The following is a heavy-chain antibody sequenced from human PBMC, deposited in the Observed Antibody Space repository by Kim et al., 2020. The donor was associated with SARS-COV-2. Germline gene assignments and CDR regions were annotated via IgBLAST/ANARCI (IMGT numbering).Heavy chain of an antibody. J-gene: IGHJ4*02. V-gene: IGHV3-33*06. CDR2: IWYDGSKK. D-gene: IGHD2-2*01. CDR3: ANGGSSSSWAHLY. CDR1: GFTFSSYG. Sequence: GGSLRLSCAASGFTFSSYGMHWLRQAPGKGLEWVAVIWYDGSKKYYVDSVKGRFTISRDNSKNTLYLQMNSLRSEDTAVYYCANGGSSSSWAHLYWGQGTLVTVSS.